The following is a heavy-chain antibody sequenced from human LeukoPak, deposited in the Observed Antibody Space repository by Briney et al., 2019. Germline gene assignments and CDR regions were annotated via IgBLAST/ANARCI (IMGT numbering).Heavy chain of an antibody. CDR3: ARAGSSSGSYYNSNNWFGP. J-gene: IGHJ5*02. D-gene: IGHD3-10*01. V-gene: IGHV1-2*02. CDR2: INPNNGGT. Sequence: ASVKVSCKTSGYTFTGYYIHWVRQAPGQGLEWVGWINPNNGGTNYAQHFQGRVTLTRDTSTSTVYMELSSLRSEDTAVYYCARAGSSSGSYYNSNNWFGPWGQGTLVTVSS. CDR1: GYTFTGYY.